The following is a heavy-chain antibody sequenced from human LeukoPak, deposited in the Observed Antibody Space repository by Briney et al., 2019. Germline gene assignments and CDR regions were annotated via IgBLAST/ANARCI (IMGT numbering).Heavy chain of an antibody. J-gene: IGHJ3*02. Sequence: GGSLRLSCAASGFTFGNFWMSWVRQAPGRGLQWVASMKGDGSHIYYVDSVKGRFTISRDNARNSLFLQMNSLRAEDTAVYYCVRDYGYAFDIWGQGTMVTVSS. CDR1: GFTFGNFW. CDR2: MKGDGSHI. D-gene: IGHD3-10*01. CDR3: VRDYGYAFDI. V-gene: IGHV3-7*01.